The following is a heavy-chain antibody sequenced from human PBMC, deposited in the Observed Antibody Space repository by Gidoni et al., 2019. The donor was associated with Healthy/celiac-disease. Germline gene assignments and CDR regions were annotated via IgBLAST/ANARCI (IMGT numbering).Heavy chain of an antibody. CDR2: IIPIFGTA. V-gene: IGHV1-69*01. Sequence: QVQLVQSGAEVKKPGSSVKVSCKASGGTFSSYAISWVRQAPGQGLEWMGGIIPIFGTANYAQKFQGRVTITADESTSTVYMELSSLRSEDTAVYYCARGGWYYYDSSGYWDYYGMDVWGQGTTVTVSS. CDR3: ARGGWYYYDSSGYWDYYGMDV. J-gene: IGHJ6*02. CDR1: GGTFSSYA. D-gene: IGHD3-22*01.